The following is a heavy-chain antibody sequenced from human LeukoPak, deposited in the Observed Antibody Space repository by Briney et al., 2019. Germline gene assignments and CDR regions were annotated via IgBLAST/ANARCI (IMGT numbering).Heavy chain of an antibody. CDR3: ARRKGLIRLFDH. Sequence: SETLSLTCAVYGESFSVNFWSWIRQAPGKGLEWIGEINHKGITNFNPSLKSRVTLTLDTSKNQFSLRLDSVSAADTAVYYCARRKGLIRLFDHGGQGTLLSASS. CDR2: INHKGIT. D-gene: IGHD1-14*01. V-gene: IGHV4-34*01. CDR1: GESFSVNF. J-gene: IGHJ4*02.